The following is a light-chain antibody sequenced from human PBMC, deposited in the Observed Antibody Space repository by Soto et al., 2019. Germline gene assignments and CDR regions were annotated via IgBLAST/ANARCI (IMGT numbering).Light chain of an antibody. CDR3: RSYTTSSTVV. CDR2: EVS. J-gene: IGLJ1*01. CDR1: LDDVGGYNC. V-gene: IGLV2-14*03. Sequence: PASVSASPRQSVTISPTGTLDDVGGYNCVSWYQQHPGKAPKRTIYEVSNRPSGVSNRFSGSTSGNTASLTSSGLQPEDEADYYCRSYTTSSTVVFGTGTKVTVL.